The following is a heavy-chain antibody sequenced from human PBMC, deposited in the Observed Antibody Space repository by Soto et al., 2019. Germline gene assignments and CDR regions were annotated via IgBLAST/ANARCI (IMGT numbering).Heavy chain of an antibody. CDR2: ISSSDSTI. Sequence: GSLRLSCAASGFNFSSYEMNWVRQAPGKGLEWVSYISSSDSTIYYADSVKGRFTISRDNAKNSLYLQMNSLRAEDTAVDYCARASAGTHDAFDIWGQGTMVTVSS. V-gene: IGHV3-48*03. D-gene: IGHD6-13*01. CDR1: GFNFSSYE. CDR3: ARASAGTHDAFDI. J-gene: IGHJ3*02.